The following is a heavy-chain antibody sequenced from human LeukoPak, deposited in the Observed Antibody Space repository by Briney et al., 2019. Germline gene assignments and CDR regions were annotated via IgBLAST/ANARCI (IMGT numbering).Heavy chain of an antibody. V-gene: IGHV3-23*01. CDR2: ISGSGGST. Sequence: GGSLRLSCAASGFTFSSYAMSWVRQAPGKGLEWVSAISGSGGSTYYADSVKGRFTISRDNSKNTLYLQMNSLRAEDTAVYYCAKDPGRDGYNYWAFDIWGQGTMVTVSS. CDR3: AKDPGRDGYNYWAFDI. CDR1: GFTFSSYA. J-gene: IGHJ3*02. D-gene: IGHD5-24*01.